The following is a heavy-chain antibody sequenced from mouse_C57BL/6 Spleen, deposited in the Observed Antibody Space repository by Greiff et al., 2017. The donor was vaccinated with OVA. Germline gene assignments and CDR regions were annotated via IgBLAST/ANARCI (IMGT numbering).Heavy chain of an antibody. V-gene: IGHV1-82*01. D-gene: IGHD2-5*01. CDR2: IYPGDGDT. CDR1: GYAFSSSW. CDR3: ARTYYSNYHAMDY. J-gene: IGHJ4*01. Sequence: QVQLKESGPELVKPGASVKISCKASGYAFSSSWMNWVKQRPGKGLEWIGRIYPGDGDTNYNGKFKGKATLTADKSSSTAYMQLSSLTSEDSAVYFCARTYYSNYHAMDYWGQGTSVTVSS.